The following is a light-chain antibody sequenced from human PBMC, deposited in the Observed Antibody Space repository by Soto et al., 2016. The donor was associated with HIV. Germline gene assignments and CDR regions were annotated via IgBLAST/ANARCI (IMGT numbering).Light chain of an antibody. CDR2: TVS. Sequence: DIQMTQSPSTLSASIGDRVTITCRASQSFSSWLAWYQQKPGKAPKLLMSTVSILETGVPSRFSGSGSGTEFTLTISSLQPEDFATYYCQQYDHYPYTFGQGTKAGDQT. CDR1: QSFSSW. V-gene: IGKV1-5*03. CDR3: QQYDHYPYT. J-gene: IGKJ2*01.